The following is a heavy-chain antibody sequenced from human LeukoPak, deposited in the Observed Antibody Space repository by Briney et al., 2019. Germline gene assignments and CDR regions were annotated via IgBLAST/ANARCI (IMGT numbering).Heavy chain of an antibody. CDR1: GGSFSGYY. D-gene: IGHD2/OR15-2a*01. J-gene: IGHJ5*02. CDR3: ARGRGMTTCWFDP. V-gene: IGHV4-34*01. Sequence: PSETLSLTCAVYGGSFSGYYWSWIRQPPGKGLEWIGEINHSGSTNYNPSLKSRVTISVDTSKNQFSLKLSSVTAADTAVYYCARGRGMTTCWFDPWGQGTLVTVSS. CDR2: INHSGST.